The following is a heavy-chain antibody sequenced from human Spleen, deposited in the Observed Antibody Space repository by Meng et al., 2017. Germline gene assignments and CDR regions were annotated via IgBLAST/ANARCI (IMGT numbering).Heavy chain of an antibody. CDR2: INHNENN. D-gene: IGHD1-26*01. V-gene: IGHV4-34*01. CDR1: SWSFTVIH. J-gene: IGHJ4*02. Sequence: CAAVLLRPSATVSLTSVVSSWSFTVIHWIWMRSAPGTELVWFVNINHNENNNYNPSLGSLATISVATSHNNHNQKRSSVTAANSAVYYCARGSTTMSHDFDYWGQGTLVTVSS. CDR3: ARGSTTMSHDFDY.